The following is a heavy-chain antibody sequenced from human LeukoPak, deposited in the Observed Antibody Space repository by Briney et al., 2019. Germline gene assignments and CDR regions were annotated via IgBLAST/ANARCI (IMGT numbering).Heavy chain of an antibody. CDR1: GFTFSSYA. V-gene: IGHV3-23*01. J-gene: IGHJ4*02. D-gene: IGHD3-16*02. Sequence: GGSLRLSCAASGFTFSSYAMSWVRQAPGKGLECISGFSGSGGSTYYADSVKGRFTISRDNSKNTLYLQMNSLRAEDTAVYYCAKEGGYGELSSYFDYWGQGTLVTVSS. CDR2: FSGSGGST. CDR3: AKEGGYGELSSYFDY.